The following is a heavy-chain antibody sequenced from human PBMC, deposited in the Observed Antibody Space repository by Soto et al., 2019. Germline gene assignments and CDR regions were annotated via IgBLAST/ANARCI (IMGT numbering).Heavy chain of an antibody. CDR2: IRAYNGDT. D-gene: IGHD3-10*01. CDR3: ARAGAAPYYYYGLDV. Sequence: AASVKVSCKPSGYTFTAYDIYWVRQAPGQGLEWMGWIRAYNGDTNYAQKFQTRVTMTTDKSTDTAYMDLRSLTSDNTAIYYCARAGAAPYYYYGLDVWGQGTTVTVSS. J-gene: IGHJ6*02. V-gene: IGHV1-18*01. CDR1: GYTFTAYD.